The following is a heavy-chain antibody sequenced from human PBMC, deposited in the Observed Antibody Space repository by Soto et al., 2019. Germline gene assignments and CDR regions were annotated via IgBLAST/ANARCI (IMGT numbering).Heavy chain of an antibody. D-gene: IGHD6-13*01. CDR2: ISYDGSNK. Sequence: VQLVESGGGVVQPGRSLRLSCTASGFIFSTFAMHWVRQAPGKGLEWVAVISYDGSNKYYADSVKGRFTISRDKVKNTLYLQMNSLRGEDTAVYYCARGSAGSSSWSFGYWGQGTLVTVSS. J-gene: IGHJ4*02. CDR1: GFIFSTFA. V-gene: IGHV3-30-3*01. CDR3: ARGSAGSSSWSFGY.